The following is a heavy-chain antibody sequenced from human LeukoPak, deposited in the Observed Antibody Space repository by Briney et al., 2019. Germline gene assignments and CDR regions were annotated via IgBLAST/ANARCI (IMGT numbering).Heavy chain of an antibody. CDR3: ERDATEYYDSSGYDRVHCYYYYMDV. Sequence: GGSLRLSCAASGFTFSSYWMSWVRQAPGKGLEGVANIKQDGREKYYVDFGKGRFTISRDNAKNSLYLQMNSLRAEDTVVLYSERDATEYYDSSGYDRVHCYYYYMDVWGKGTTVTVSS. CDR2: IKQDGREK. V-gene: IGHV3-7*01. D-gene: IGHD3-22*01. J-gene: IGHJ6*03. CDR1: GFTFSSYW.